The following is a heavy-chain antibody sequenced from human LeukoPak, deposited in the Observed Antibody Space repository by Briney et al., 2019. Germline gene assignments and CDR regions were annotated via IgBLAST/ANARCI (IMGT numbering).Heavy chain of an antibody. Sequence: PSETLSLTCTVSGGSISSSSYYWGWIRQPPGKGLEGIGSIYYSGSTYYNPSLKSRVAISVDTSKNQFSLKLSSVTAADTAVYYCASLYRVAPYYFDYWGQGTLVTVSS. CDR1: GGSISSSSYY. V-gene: IGHV4-39*07. CDR2: IYYSGST. J-gene: IGHJ4*02. CDR3: ASLYRVAPYYFDY. D-gene: IGHD2-2*02.